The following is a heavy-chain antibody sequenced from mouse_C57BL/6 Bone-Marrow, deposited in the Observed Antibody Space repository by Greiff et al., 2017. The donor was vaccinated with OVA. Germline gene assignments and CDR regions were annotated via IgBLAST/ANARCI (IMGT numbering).Heavy chain of an antibody. J-gene: IGHJ1*03. Sequence: QVQLQQPGAELVKPGASVKLSCKASGYTFTSYWMHWVKQRPGQGLEWIGMIHPNSGSTNYNEKFKSKATLTVDKSSSTAYMQLGSLTTEDSAVYYCARWHSGSSYWYFDVWGTGTTVTVSS. CDR2: IHPNSGST. D-gene: IGHD1-1*01. CDR1: GYTFTSYW. V-gene: IGHV1-64*01. CDR3: ARWHSGSSYWYFDV.